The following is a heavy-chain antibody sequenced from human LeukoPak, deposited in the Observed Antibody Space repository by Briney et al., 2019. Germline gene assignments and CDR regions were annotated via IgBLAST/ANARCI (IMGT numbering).Heavy chain of an antibody. CDR2: ISSSSSYI. Sequence: GGSLRLSCAASGFTFSSHSMNWVRQAPGKGLEWVSSISSSSSYIYYADSVKGRFTISRDNAKNSLYLQMNSLRAEDTAVYYCARVRAARFPDYFDYWGQGTLVTVSS. CDR1: GFTFSSHS. D-gene: IGHD6-6*01. V-gene: IGHV3-21*01. J-gene: IGHJ4*02. CDR3: ARVRAARFPDYFDY.